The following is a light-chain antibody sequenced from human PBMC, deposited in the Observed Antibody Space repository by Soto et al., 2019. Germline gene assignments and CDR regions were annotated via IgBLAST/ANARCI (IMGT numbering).Light chain of an antibody. J-gene: IGKJ4*01. V-gene: IGKV1-39*01. CDR3: QQSYSTPLT. CDR2: AAS. CDR1: QSISTY. Sequence: DIQMTQSPSSLSASVGARVALTCRASQSISTYLNWYQQKPGKAPKPLIYAASSLQSGVPSRFSGSGSGTDFTLTISSLHPEDVATYFCQQSYSTPLTFGGGTKVQIK.